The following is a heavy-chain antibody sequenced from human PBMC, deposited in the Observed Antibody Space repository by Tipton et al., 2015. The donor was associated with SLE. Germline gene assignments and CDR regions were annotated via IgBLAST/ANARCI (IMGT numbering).Heavy chain of an antibody. Sequence: VQLVQSGAEVKKPGASVKVSCKASGYTFSSFGISWVRQAPGKGLEWVSVISGSGTTTHYADSVKGRFTTSRDNSKNTLYLQMNSLIVDDTAVYSCAKEVFDSSSWSVYYYYGMDVWGQGTTVTVSS. D-gene: IGHD6-13*01. CDR1: GYTFSSFG. CDR2: ISGSGTTT. J-gene: IGHJ6*02. V-gene: IGHV3-23*04. CDR3: AKEVFDSSSWSVYYYYGMDV.